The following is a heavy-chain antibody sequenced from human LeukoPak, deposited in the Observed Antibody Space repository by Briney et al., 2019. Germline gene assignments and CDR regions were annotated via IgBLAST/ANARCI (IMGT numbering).Heavy chain of an antibody. J-gene: IGHJ6*03. CDR1: GYSLSSGYY. CDR2: IYHSGST. CDR3: ASGVYSSSWYWGYYYYMDV. D-gene: IGHD6-13*01. Sequence: SETLSLTCTVSGYSLSSGYYWGWIRQPPGKGLEWIGSIYHSGSTYYNPSLKSRVTISVDTSKNQFSLKLSSVTAADTAVYYCASGVYSSSWYWGYYYYMDVWGKGTTVTVSS. V-gene: IGHV4-38-2*02.